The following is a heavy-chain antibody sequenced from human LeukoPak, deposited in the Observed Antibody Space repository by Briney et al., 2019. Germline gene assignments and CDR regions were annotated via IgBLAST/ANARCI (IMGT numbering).Heavy chain of an antibody. Sequence: ASVKVSCKVSGYTLTELSMHWVRQAPGKGLEWMGGFDPEDGETIYAQKFQGRVTMTEDTSTDTAYMELSSLRSEDTAVYYCATGAEYYSDSSGYHGHFQHWGQGTLVTVSS. CDR2: FDPEDGET. V-gene: IGHV1-24*01. J-gene: IGHJ1*01. CDR1: GYTLTELS. CDR3: ATGAEYYSDSSGYHGHFQH. D-gene: IGHD3-22*01.